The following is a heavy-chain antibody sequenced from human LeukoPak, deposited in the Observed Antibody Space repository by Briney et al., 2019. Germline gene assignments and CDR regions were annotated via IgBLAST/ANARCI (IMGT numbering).Heavy chain of an antibody. CDR3: ARDGIVGASDYFDY. V-gene: IGHV3-48*03. D-gene: IGHD1-26*01. Sequence: GGSLRLSCAASGFIFRSYEMNWVRQAPGKGLEWVSYISSSGSTIYYADSVKGRFTISRDNSKNTLYLQMNSLRAEDTAVYYCARDGIVGASDYFDYRGQGTLVTVSS. CDR2: ISSSGSTI. CDR1: GFIFRSYE. J-gene: IGHJ4*02.